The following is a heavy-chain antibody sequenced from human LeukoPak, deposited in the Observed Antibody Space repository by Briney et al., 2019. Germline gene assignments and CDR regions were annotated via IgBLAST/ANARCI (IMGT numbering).Heavy chain of an antibody. D-gene: IGHD2-8*01. Sequence: GEALKISCNASGYWITSYGSVWWRHMPGEGLEWMAIIYPGDSDTRYSPSFQGQVTISADKSISTAYLQWSSLKASDAAMYYCARRGVYATSPFDYWGQGTLVTVSS. CDR3: ARRGVYATSPFDY. V-gene: IGHV5-51*01. CDR2: IYPGDSDT. J-gene: IGHJ4*02. CDR1: GYWITSYG.